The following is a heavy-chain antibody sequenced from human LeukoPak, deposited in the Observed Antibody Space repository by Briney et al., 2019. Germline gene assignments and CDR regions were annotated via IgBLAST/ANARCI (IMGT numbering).Heavy chain of an antibody. CDR1: GFTVSSNY. D-gene: IGHD2-2*01. J-gene: IGHJ4*02. V-gene: IGHV3-66*01. CDR2: IYSGGST. CDR3: ARGSYQVLYFDY. Sequence: GGSLRLSCAASGFTVSSNYMSWVRQAPGKGLEWVSVIYSGGSTYYADSVKGRFTISRDNSKNTLYLQMNSLRAEDTAVYYCARGSYQVLYFDYWGQGTLVTVSS.